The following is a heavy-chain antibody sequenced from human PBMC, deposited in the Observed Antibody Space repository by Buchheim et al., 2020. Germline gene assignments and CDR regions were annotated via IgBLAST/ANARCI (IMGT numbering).Heavy chain of an antibody. Sequence: QVQLVESGGGVVQPGRSLRFSCAASGFTFSSYAMHWVRQAPGKGLEWVAVILYDGSNKYYADPVKGRFTISRDNSKNTLYLQMNSLRDEDTAVYYCARGSMAAAGTHWFDPWGQGTL. J-gene: IGHJ5*02. CDR2: ILYDGSNK. V-gene: IGHV3-30-3*01. D-gene: IGHD6-13*01. CDR1: GFTFSSYA. CDR3: ARGSMAAAGTHWFDP.